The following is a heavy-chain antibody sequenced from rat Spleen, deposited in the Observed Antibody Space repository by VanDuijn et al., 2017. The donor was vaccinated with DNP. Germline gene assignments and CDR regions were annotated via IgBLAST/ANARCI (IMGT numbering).Heavy chain of an antibody. V-gene: IGHV5-29*01. D-gene: IGHD1-12*02. CDR1: GFTFSNYD. Sequence: EVQLVESGGGLVQPGRSLKLSCAASGFTFSNYDMAWVRQAPTKGLEWVAAISYDGRSAYYRDSVKGRFTISRDNEKNILGLQMDSLRSEDTATYYCARVFGYDGMYYYPYYFVYWGQGVMVTVSS. J-gene: IGHJ2*01. CDR3: ARVFGYDGMYYYPYYFVY. CDR2: ISYDGRSA.